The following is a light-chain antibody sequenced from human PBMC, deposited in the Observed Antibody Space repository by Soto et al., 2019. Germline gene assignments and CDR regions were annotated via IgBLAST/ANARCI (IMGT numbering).Light chain of an antibody. CDR3: MQPLQSWT. CDR1: QSLLHSNGYNY. CDR2: LGS. J-gene: IGKJ1*01. V-gene: IGKV2-28*01. Sequence: DIVMTQSPLSLPVTLGEPASISCRSSQSLLHSNGYNYLDWYLQKPGQSPQLLIYLGSNRASGVPDRFSGSGSGTDFTLNISRVEAEDVGVYYCMQPLQSWTFGQGTKVDIK.